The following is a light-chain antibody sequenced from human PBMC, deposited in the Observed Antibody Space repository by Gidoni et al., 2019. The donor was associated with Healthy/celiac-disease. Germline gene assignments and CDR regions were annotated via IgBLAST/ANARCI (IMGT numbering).Light chain of an antibody. CDR3: QQYYSTPPT. J-gene: IGKJ4*01. CDR1: QRVLYSSNNKNY. V-gene: IGKV4-1*01. Sequence: DIVMTQSPDSLAVSLGERATINCKSSQRVLYSSNNKNYSAWYQQKPGQPPKLLIYWASTRESGVPDRFSGSGSGTDFTLTISSLQAEDVAVYYCQQYYSTPPTFGGGTKVEIK. CDR2: WAS.